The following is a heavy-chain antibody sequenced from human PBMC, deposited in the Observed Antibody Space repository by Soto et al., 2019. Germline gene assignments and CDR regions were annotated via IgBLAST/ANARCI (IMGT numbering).Heavy chain of an antibody. CDR2: VSGSGGST. CDR1: GFTFRNYV. J-gene: IGHJ4*02. CDR3: AKPPDYNWNDY. V-gene: IGHV3-23*01. D-gene: IGHD1-20*01. Sequence: PGGSLRLSCAASGFTFRNYVMHWVRQAPGKGLEWISAVSGSGGSTYYADSVKGRFTISRDNSKDTLYLQMNNLRAEDKAEYYCAKPPDYNWNDYWGQGTLVTVFS.